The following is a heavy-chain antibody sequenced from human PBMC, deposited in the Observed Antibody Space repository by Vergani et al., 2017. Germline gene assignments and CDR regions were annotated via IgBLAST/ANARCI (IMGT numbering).Heavy chain of an antibody. CDR2: IYYSGST. CDR1: GGSVSSGSYY. CDR3: AKTERYSYGRSLER. V-gene: IGHV4-61*01. J-gene: IGHJ1*01. Sequence: QVQLQESGPGLVKPSETLSLTCTVSGGSVSSGSYYWSWIRQPPGKGLEWIGYIYYSGSTNYNPSLKSRVTISVDTSKNQFSLKLSSVTAADTAVYYCAKTERYSYGRSLERWGQGTLVTVSS. D-gene: IGHD5-18*01.